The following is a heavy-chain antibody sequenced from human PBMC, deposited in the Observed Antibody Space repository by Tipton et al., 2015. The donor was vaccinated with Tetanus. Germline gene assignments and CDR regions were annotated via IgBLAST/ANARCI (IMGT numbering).Heavy chain of an antibody. Sequence: EASGFTLSRYTLNWVRQAPGKGLEWVSSISSSSRYIYYTDSVKGRFTISRDNAKNSLYLQMNSLRAEDTALYYCAKGGGGTSSWPFDYWGQGTLVTVSS. CDR1: GFTLSRYT. CDR2: ISSSSRYI. J-gene: IGHJ4*02. D-gene: IGHD6-13*01. V-gene: IGHV3-21*04. CDR3: AKGGGGTSSWPFDY.